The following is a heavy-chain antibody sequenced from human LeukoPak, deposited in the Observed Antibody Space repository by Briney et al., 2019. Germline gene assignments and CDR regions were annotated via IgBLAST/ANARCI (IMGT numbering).Heavy chain of an antibody. CDR3: TNVYNSGWYFDY. D-gene: IGHD6-19*01. Sequence: ASAKVSCKASGYTFNAYYIHWVRQAPGQGLEWMEWIDPNKGGTAYAQKFQGRVTMTRDTSISTVYMELSRLRSDDTAVYYCTNVYNSGWYFDYWGQGTLVTVSS. J-gene: IGHJ4*02. CDR2: IDPNKGGT. V-gene: IGHV1-2*02. CDR1: GYTFNAYY.